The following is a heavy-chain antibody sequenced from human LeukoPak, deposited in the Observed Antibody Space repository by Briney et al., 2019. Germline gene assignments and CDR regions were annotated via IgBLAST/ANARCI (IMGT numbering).Heavy chain of an antibody. CDR3: ARAQEAAAGGFDY. CDR2: IYHSGST. Sequence: PSETLSLTCAVSGGSISSGGYSWSWIRQPPGKGLEWIGYIYHSGSTYYNPSLKSRVTISVDRSKNQFSLKLSSVTAADTAVYYCARAQEAAAGGFDYWGQGTLVTVSS. CDR1: GGSISSGGYS. J-gene: IGHJ4*02. D-gene: IGHD6-13*01. V-gene: IGHV4-30-2*01.